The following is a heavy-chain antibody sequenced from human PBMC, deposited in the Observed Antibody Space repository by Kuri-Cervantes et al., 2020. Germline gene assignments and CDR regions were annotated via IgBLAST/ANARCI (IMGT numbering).Heavy chain of an antibody. CDR2: MNPNSGNT. J-gene: IGHJ4*02. CDR1: GYTFTSYD. V-gene: IGHV1-8*02. Sequence: ASVKVSCKASGYTFTSYDINWVRQATGQGLEWMGWMNPNSGNTGYAQKFQGRVTMTRNTSISTAYMELSSLRSEDTAVYCCARVQYYDSSGYYYFDYWGQGTLVTVSS. CDR3: ARVQYYDSSGYYYFDY. D-gene: IGHD3-22*01.